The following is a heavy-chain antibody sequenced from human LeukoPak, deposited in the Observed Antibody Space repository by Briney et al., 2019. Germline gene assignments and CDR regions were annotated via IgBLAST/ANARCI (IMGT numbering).Heavy chain of an antibody. J-gene: IGHJ5*01. CDR2: IRYDGSNK. CDR1: GFTFSSYG. V-gene: IGHV3-30*02. Sequence: GGSLRLSCAASGFTFSSYGMHWVRQAPGKGLEWVAFIRYDGSNKYYADSVKGRFTISRDNSKNTLYLQMNSLRAEDTAVYYCAKDSSLTGYYNDGWFDYWGQGNLVTVSS. D-gene: IGHD3-9*01. CDR3: AKDSSLTGYYNDGWFDY.